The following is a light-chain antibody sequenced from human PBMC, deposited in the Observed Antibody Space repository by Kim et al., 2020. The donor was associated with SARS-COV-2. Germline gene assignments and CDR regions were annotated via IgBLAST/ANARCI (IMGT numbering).Light chain of an antibody. CDR1: KWGDKY. CDR3: QAWDSSVVV. CDR2: QDS. J-gene: IGLJ2*01. V-gene: IGLV3-1*01. Sequence: GSPGTTASIPCSVDKWGDKYACWYQQKPGQSPVLVIYQDSKRPSGIPERFSGSNSGNTATLTISGTQAMDEADYYCQAWDSSVVVFGGGTQLTVL.